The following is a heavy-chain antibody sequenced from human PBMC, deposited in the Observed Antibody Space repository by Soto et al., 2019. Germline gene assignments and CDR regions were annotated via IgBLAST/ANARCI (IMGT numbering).Heavy chain of an antibody. CDR3: ATHSSGWYGRSIYWYFDL. J-gene: IGHJ2*01. D-gene: IGHD6-19*01. CDR1: GGCVSSGSFY. CDR2: IYDSGST. V-gene: IGHV4-61*01. Sequence: PSETLSLTCTVSGGCVSSGSFYWGWIRQPPGKGLEWIGYIYDSGSTNHNPSLKSRATILVDTSKNQFSLNLTSVTAADTAMYYCATHSSGWYGRSIYWYFDLWGRGTLVTVSS.